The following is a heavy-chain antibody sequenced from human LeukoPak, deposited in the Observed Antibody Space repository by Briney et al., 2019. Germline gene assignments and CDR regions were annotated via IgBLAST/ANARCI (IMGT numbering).Heavy chain of an antibody. CDR1: GFTFSSYA. CDR2: IGTAGDT. Sequence: GGSLRLSCAASGFTFSSYAMSWVRQAPGKGLEWVSTIGTAGDTYYPGSVKGRFTISRENAKNSLYLQMNSLRAGDTAVYYCARASPRGYCSGGSCYWGYYFDYWGQGTLVTVSS. J-gene: IGHJ4*02. CDR3: ARASPRGYCSGGSCYWGYYFDY. V-gene: IGHV3-13*01. D-gene: IGHD2-15*01.